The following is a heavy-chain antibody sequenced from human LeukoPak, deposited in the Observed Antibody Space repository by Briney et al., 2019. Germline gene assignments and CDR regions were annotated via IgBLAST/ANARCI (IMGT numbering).Heavy chain of an antibody. V-gene: IGHV3-23*01. CDR2: ISGSGGST. CDR1: GFTFSSYA. Sequence: GGSLRLSCAASGFTFSSYAMSWVRQAPGKGLEWVSAISGSGGSTYYADSVKGRFTISRDNSKNTLYLQMNSLRAEDTAVYYCAEISSGYVGRDAFDIWGQGTMVTVSS. CDR3: AEISSGYVGRDAFDI. J-gene: IGHJ3*02. D-gene: IGHD3-22*01.